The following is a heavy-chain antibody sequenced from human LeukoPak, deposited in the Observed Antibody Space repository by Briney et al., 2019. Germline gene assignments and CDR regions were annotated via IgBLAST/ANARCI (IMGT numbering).Heavy chain of an antibody. V-gene: IGHV3-30-3*01. D-gene: IGHD6-13*01. J-gene: IGHJ3*02. CDR1: GFTFSSYA. CDR2: ISYDGSNK. Sequence: GGSLRLSCAASGFTFSSYAMHWVRQAPGKGLEWVAVISYDGSNKYYADSVKGRFTISRDNSKNTLYLQMNSLRAEDTAVYYCARAAHSSSWYAAFDIWGQGTMVTVSS. CDR3: ARAAHSSSWYAAFDI.